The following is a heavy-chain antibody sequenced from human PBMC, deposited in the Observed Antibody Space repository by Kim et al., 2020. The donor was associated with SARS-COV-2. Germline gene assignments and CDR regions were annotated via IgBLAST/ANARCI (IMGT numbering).Heavy chain of an antibody. V-gene: IGHV3-15*01. D-gene: IGHD3-10*01. CDR1: GFTFTTAW. CDR2: IRSEGSGGTA. CDR3: TTGSLMDIETRAEDH. J-gene: IGHJ4*02. Sequence: GGSLRLSCEASGFTFTTAWMSWLRQAPGKGLEWVGRIRSEGSGGTADYAAPVKGRFTISRDDSKSTLFLQMNSRKIEDTAVYYCTTGSLMDIETRAEDHWGQGTLVTVSS.